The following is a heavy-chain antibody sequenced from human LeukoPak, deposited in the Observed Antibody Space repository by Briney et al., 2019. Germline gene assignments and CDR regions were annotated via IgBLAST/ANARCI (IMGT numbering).Heavy chain of an antibody. V-gene: IGHV4-38-2*02. J-gene: IGHJ6*04. Sequence: SETLSLTCTISGYSISSGYYWGWIRQPPGKGPEWIGYIYSTGTTNYSPSLSSRVTISVDTSKNQLSLNLRFVTATDTAVYYMDVWGKGTSVTVSA. CDR2: IYSTGTT. CDR1: GYSISSGYY. CDR3: DV.